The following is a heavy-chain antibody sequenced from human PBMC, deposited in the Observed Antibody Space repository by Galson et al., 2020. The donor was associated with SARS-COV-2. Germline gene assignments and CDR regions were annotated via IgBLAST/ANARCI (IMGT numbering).Heavy chain of an antibody. CDR1: GGSIDVISYY. CDR3: ARVDYPSRLGNKCSWFDP. V-gene: IGHV4-39*07. D-gene: IGHD3-16*01. J-gene: IGHJ5*02. CDR2: IYYSGIT. Sequence: SETLSLTCSVSGGSIDVISYYWAWIRQSPGKGLEWLAFIYYSGITYYNSSLRSRLTISQDSSKNQFYLRLTSVTAADAGVYYCARVDYPSRLGNKCSWFDPWGRGTQVTVSS.